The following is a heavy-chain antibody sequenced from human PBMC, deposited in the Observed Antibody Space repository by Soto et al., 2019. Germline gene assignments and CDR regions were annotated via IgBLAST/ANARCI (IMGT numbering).Heavy chain of an antibody. D-gene: IGHD3-10*01. J-gene: IGHJ4*02. V-gene: IGHV3-74*01. CDR3: ARGSFSPGVDY. CDR2: ISGDGSHT. Sequence: EVQLVDSGGDLIQPGGSLRLSCAASGFTFSNYWMHWVRQPPGKGLVSISSISGDGSHTRYADSVKGRFTISRDNAKNTLYLQMDSLRAEDTAVYFCARGSFSPGVDYWGQGTLVTVSP. CDR1: GFTFSNYW.